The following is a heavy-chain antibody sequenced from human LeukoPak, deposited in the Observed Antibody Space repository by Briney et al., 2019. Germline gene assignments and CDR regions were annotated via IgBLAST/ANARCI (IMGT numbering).Heavy chain of an antibody. CDR3: ARGRPYSRTYYFDS. CDR2: IYYSGST. D-gene: IGHD4-11*01. V-gene: IGHV4-59*01. CDR1: GGSISSYY. Sequence: SETLSLTCTVSGGSISSYYWSWIRQPPGKGLEYIGYIYYSGSTNYNPSLKSRLTISVDTSKNQFSLKLSSVTAADTAVYYCARGRPYSRTYYFDSWGQGTLVTVSS. J-gene: IGHJ4*02.